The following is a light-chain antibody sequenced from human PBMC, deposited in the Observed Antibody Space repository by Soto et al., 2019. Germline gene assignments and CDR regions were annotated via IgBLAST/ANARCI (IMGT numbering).Light chain of an antibody. V-gene: IGKV1-39*01. J-gene: IGKJ5*01. CDR2: ASS. Sequence: DIQMTQSPSSLSASVGDRVTITCRASQSISLYLSWYLQKPGKAPELLIYASSSLQSGVPSRFSGSGSGTDFTLTISSLQPEDFATYYCQQCYTSPHTFGQGTRLEIK. CDR1: QSISLY. CDR3: QQCYTSPHT.